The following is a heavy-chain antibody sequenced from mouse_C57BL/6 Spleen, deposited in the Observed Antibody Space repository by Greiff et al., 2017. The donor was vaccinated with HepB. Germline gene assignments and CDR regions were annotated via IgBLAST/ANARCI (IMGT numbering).Heavy chain of an antibody. CDR2: IYPGDGDT. CDR1: GYAFSSSW. V-gene: IGHV1-82*01. J-gene: IGHJ2*01. Sequence: VQRVESGPELVKPGASVKISCKASGYAFSSSWMNWVKQRPGKGLEWIGRIYPGDGDTNYNGKFKGKATLTADKSSSTAYMQLSSLTSEDSAVYFCARVDGYYFYFDYWGQGTTLTVSS. CDR3: ARVDGYYFYFDY. D-gene: IGHD2-3*01.